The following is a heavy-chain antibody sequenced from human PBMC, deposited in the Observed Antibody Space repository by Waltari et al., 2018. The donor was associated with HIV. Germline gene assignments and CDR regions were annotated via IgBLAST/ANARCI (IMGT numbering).Heavy chain of an antibody. D-gene: IGHD2-2*01. Sequence: QVQLVASGGGVVQPGRSLRLSCAASGFTFSCYALHWVRQAPGKGLGWVAVISYDGSNKYYADSVKGRFTISRDNSKNTLYLQMNSLRAEDTAVYYCARDPQYCSSTSCSYYFDYWGQGTLVTVSS. V-gene: IGHV3-30-3*01. CDR2: ISYDGSNK. CDR1: GFTFSCYA. CDR3: ARDPQYCSSTSCSYYFDY. J-gene: IGHJ4*02.